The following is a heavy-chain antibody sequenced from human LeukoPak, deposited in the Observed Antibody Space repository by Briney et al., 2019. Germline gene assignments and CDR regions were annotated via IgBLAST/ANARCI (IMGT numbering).Heavy chain of an antibody. Sequence: PGGSLRLSCAASGFTFSSYGMHWVRQAPGKGLEWVAFIRYDGSNKYYADSVKGRFTISRDNSKNTLYLQMNSLRAEDTAVYYCAREAETYRLVTTNDAFDIWGQGTMVTVSS. CDR3: AREAETYRLVTTNDAFDI. CDR1: GFTFSSYG. CDR2: IRYDGSNK. V-gene: IGHV3-30*02. J-gene: IGHJ3*02. D-gene: IGHD3-9*01.